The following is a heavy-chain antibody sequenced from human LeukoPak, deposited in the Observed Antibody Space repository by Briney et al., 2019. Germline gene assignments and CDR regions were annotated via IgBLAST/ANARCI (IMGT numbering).Heavy chain of an antibody. V-gene: IGHV3-21*01. D-gene: IGHD6-19*01. Sequence: PGGSLRLSCAASGFTFSSYSMSWVRQAPGKGLEWGSSISSSSSYIYYADSVKGRFTISRDNAKNSLYLQMNSLRAEDTAVYYCARYSSGWFRSGAFDYWGQGTLVTVSS. CDR1: GFTFSSYS. J-gene: IGHJ4*02. CDR3: ARYSSGWFRSGAFDY. CDR2: ISSSSSYI.